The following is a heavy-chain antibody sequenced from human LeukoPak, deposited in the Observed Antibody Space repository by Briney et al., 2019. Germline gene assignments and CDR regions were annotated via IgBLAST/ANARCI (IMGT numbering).Heavy chain of an antibody. CDR3: ARDLRYSSGWYVN. CDR2: INLNSGGT. Sequence: ASAKVSSKASRYTFTKYGISWVPQAPGQGLECMGRINLNSGGTNYEQKCQGRVTMTRDTSISTAYMELSRLRSDDSAVYYCARDLRYSSGWYVNWRQGTLVSASS. CDR1: RYTFTKYG. D-gene: IGHD6-19*01. V-gene: IGHV1-2*06. J-gene: IGHJ4*02.